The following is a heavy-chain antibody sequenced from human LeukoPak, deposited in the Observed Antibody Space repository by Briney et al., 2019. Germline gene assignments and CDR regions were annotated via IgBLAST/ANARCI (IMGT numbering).Heavy chain of an antibody. J-gene: IGHJ4*02. Sequence: ASVKVSCKASGYRFTGYNIDWVRQAPGQRPEWMGRINAENGDTKYSQKFQGRVTITRDTFASTSYMELSSLRSEDTAVYYCARDQYNVIDSWGQGTLVTVSS. CDR2: INAENGDT. CDR1: GYRFTGYN. V-gene: IGHV1-3*01. CDR3: ARDQYNVIDS. D-gene: IGHD1-14*01.